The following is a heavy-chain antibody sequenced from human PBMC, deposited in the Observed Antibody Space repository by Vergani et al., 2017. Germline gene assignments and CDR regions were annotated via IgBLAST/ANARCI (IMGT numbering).Heavy chain of an antibody. J-gene: IGHJ5*02. CDR2: ISYDGSNK. CDR1: GFTFSSYA. V-gene: IGHV3-30-3*01. CDR3: AKVPWYYDSSGYYVEWFDP. Sequence: QVQLVESGGGVVQPGRSLRLSCAASGFTFSSYAMHWVRQAPGKGLEWVAVISYDGSNKYYADSVKGRFTISSDNSKNTLYLQMNSLRAEDTAVYYWAKVPWYYDSSGYYVEWFDPWGQGTLVTVSS. D-gene: IGHD3-22*01.